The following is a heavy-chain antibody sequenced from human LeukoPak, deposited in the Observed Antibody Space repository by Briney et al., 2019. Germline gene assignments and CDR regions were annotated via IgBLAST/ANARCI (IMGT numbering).Heavy chain of an antibody. V-gene: IGHV7-4-1*02. CDR3: ASAPDTVTTWDGAFDI. CDR1: GYTFTIYA. D-gene: IGHD4-17*01. Sequence: GASVNVSFKASGYTFTIYAMNWVRQAPGQGLEWMGWINTNTGNPTYAQGFTGRFVFSLDTSVSTAYLQISSLKAEDTAVYYCASAPDTVTTWDGAFDIWGQGTMVTVSS. CDR2: INTNTGNP. J-gene: IGHJ3*02.